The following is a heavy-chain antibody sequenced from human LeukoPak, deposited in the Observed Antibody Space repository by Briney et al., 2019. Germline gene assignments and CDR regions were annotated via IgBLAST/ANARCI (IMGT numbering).Heavy chain of an antibody. D-gene: IGHD2-21*02. CDR3: ARALCGGDSYWATYFDY. Sequence: PGGSLRLSCAASGFTFSDYYMTWIRQAPGKGLEWVSYISSSGSTIYYADSVKGRFTISRDNAKNSLYLQMNSLRAEDTAVYYCARALCGGDSYWATYFDYWGQGTLVTVSS. J-gene: IGHJ4*02. CDR1: GFTFSDYY. V-gene: IGHV3-11*04. CDR2: ISSSGSTI.